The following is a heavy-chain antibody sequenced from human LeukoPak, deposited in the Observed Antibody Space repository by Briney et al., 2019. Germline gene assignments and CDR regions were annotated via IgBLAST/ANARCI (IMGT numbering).Heavy chain of an antibody. Sequence: ASVKVPCKASGYTFTSYGISWVRQAPGQGLEWMGWISAYNGNTNYAQKLQGRVTMTTDTSTSTAYMELRSLRSDDTAVYYCARDTSSSSWYENWFDPWGQGTLVTVSS. J-gene: IGHJ5*02. D-gene: IGHD6-13*01. CDR2: ISAYNGNT. CDR1: GYTFTSYG. CDR3: ARDTSSSSWYENWFDP. V-gene: IGHV1-18*01.